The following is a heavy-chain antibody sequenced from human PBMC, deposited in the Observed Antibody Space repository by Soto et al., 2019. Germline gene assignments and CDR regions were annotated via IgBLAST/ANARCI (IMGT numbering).Heavy chain of an antibody. CDR1: GGTFSSYA. CDR2: IIPIFGTA. CDR3: ARDRQQRPWAGYYGMDV. D-gene: IGHD6-13*01. J-gene: IGHJ6*02. V-gene: IGHV1-69*01. Sequence: QVQLVQSGAEVKKPGSSVKVSCKASGGTFSSYAISWVRQAPGQGLEWMGGIIPIFGTANYAQKFHGRVTITADESTSTAYMELSSLRSEDTAVYYCARDRQQRPWAGYYGMDVWGQGTTVTVSS.